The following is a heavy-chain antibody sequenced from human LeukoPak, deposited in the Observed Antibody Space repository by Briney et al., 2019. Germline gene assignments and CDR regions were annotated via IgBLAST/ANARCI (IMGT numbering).Heavy chain of an antibody. D-gene: IGHD6-19*01. Sequence: ASVKVSCKASGYTFTSYGISWVRQAPGQGLEWMGWISAYNGNTNYARKLQGRVTMTTDTSTSTAYMELRSLRSDDTAVYYCARPGVAGDPSSAEYFQHWGQGTLLTVSS. V-gene: IGHV1-18*01. CDR1: GYTFTSYG. CDR3: ARPGVAGDPSSAEYFQH. J-gene: IGHJ1*01. CDR2: ISAYNGNT.